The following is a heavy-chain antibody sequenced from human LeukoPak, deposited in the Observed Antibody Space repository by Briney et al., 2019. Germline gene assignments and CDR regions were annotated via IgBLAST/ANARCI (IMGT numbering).Heavy chain of an antibody. CDR3: ASGPRMAARN. D-gene: IGHD6-6*01. J-gene: IGHJ4*02. Sequence: SETLSLTCTVSGGSISSSSYYWGWIRQPPGKGLEWIGSIYYSGSTYYNPSLKSRVTISVDTSKNQFSLKLSSVTAADTAAYYCASGPRMAARNWGQGTLVTVSS. CDR2: IYYSGST. CDR1: GGSISSSSYY. V-gene: IGHV4-39*07.